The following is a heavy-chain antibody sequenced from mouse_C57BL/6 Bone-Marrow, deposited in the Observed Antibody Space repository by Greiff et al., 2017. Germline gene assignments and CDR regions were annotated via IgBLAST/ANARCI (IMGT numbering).Heavy chain of an antibody. V-gene: IGHV1-54*01. J-gene: IGHJ4*01. Sequence: QVQLQQSGAELVRPGTSVKVSCTASGYAFTNYLIEWVKQRPGQGLEWIGVINPGSGGTNYNEKFKGKATLTADKSSSTAYMQLSSLTSEDSAVYFCARSENPYYYGIYYYAMDYWGQGTSVTVSS. CDR3: ARSENPYYYGIYYYAMDY. D-gene: IGHD1-1*01. CDR1: GYAFTNYL. CDR2: INPGSGGT.